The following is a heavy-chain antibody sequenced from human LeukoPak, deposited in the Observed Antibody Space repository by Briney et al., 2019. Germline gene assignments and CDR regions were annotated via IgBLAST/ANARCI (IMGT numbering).Heavy chain of an antibody. V-gene: IGHV4-34*01. J-gene: IGHJ4*02. Sequence: SETLSLTCTVSGGSVSTYNWAWIRQPAGKGLEWIGEINHSGSTNYNPSLKSRVTISVDTSKNQFSLKLSSVTAADTAVYYCARGSQSLGYCSGGSCRAKIFDYWGQGTLVTVSS. D-gene: IGHD2-15*01. CDR3: ARGSQSLGYCSGGSCRAKIFDY. CDR1: GGSVSTYN. CDR2: INHSGST.